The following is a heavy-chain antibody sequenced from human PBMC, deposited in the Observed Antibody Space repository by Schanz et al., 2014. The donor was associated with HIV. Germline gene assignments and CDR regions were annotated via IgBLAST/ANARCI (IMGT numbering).Heavy chain of an antibody. CDR2: VSYDGSAE. CDR3: ARSPSYGMDV. J-gene: IGHJ6*02. Sequence: QVQLVESGRNVVQPGRSLRLSCEASGFSFNNYGMHWVRQAPGKGLDWVAVVSYDGSAEYYADSVKGRFTISRDNSKNTLYLQMNSLRAEDTAVYYCARSPSYGMDVWGQGTTVTVSS. CDR1: GFSFNNYG. V-gene: IGHV3-30*03.